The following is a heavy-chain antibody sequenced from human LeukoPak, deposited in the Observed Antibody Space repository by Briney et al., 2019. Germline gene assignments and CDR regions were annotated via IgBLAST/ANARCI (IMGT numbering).Heavy chain of an antibody. CDR3: ARHSGVATNPLVY. D-gene: IGHD5-12*01. Sequence: GESLKISCKGSGYSFTSYWISWVRQMRGKGMEWMGRIDPSDSYTNYSPSFQGHVTISADKSISTAYLQWSSLKASDTAMYYCARHSGVATNPLVYWGQGTLVTVSS. J-gene: IGHJ4*02. CDR1: GYSFTSYW. V-gene: IGHV5-10-1*01. CDR2: IDPSDSYT.